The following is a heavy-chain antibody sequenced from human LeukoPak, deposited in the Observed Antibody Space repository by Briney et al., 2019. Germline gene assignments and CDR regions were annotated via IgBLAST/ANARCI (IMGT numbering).Heavy chain of an antibody. CDR1: GGSISSGDYY. CDR3: ARDSYYGSGSYNFDY. CDR2: IYYSGST. V-gene: IGHV4-30-4*08. Sequence: PQTLSLTCTVSGGSISSGDYYWSWIRQPPGKGLEWIGYIYYSGSTYYNPSLKSRVTISVDTSKNQFSLKLSSVTAADTAVYYCARDSYYGSGSYNFDYWGQGTLVTVSS. D-gene: IGHD3-10*01. J-gene: IGHJ4*02.